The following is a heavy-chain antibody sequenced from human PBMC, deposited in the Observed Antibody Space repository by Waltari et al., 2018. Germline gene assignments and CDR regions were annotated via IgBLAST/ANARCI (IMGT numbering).Heavy chain of an antibody. V-gene: IGHV4-34*01. CDR1: GGSFSGYY. Sequence: QVQLQQWGAGLLKPSETLSLTCAVYGGSFSGYYWSWIRQPPGKGLEWIGEINHSGSTNYNPSLKSRVTISVDTSKNQFSLKLSSVTAADTAVYYCARGPWGYYYYGMDVWGQGTTVTVSS. J-gene: IGHJ6*02. D-gene: IGHD1-26*01. CDR2: INHSGST. CDR3: ARGPWGYYYYGMDV.